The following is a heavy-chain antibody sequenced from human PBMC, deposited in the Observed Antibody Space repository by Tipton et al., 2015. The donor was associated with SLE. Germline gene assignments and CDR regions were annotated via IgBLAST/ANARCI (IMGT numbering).Heavy chain of an antibody. CDR1: GFTFSSYN. Sequence: GSLRLSCAASGFTFSSYNMNWVRQAPGKGLEWVSSISSSSSYIYYADSVKGRFTIPRDNAKNSLFLQMNSLRAEDTAVYYCARGGTGAARPQNYWGQGTLVTASS. D-gene: IGHD6-6*01. J-gene: IGHJ4*02. CDR3: ARGGTGAARPQNY. V-gene: IGHV3-21*01. CDR2: ISSSSSYI.